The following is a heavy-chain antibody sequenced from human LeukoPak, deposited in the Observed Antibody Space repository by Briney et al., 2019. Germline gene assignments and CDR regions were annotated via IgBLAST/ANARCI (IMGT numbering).Heavy chain of an antibody. CDR1: GFTFSSYA. CDR2: ISYDGSNK. CDR3: ARDLGSYYYFDY. D-gene: IGHD1-26*01. Sequence: PGRSLRLSCAASGFTFSSYAMHWVRQAPGKGLEWVAVISYDGSNKYYADSVKGRFTISRDNSKNTLYLQMNSLRAEDTAVYYCARDLGSYYYFDYWGQGTLVTVSS. J-gene: IGHJ4*02. V-gene: IGHV3-30*04.